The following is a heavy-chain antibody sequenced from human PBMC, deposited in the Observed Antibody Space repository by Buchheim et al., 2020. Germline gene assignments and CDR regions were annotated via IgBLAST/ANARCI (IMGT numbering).Heavy chain of an antibody. D-gene: IGHD2-2*01. J-gene: IGHJ6*03. V-gene: IGHV3-30*18. CDR2: ISYDGSDK. CDR3: AKDLGYCSSISCPRDFYYYMDV. Sequence: QVQLVESGGAVVQPGRSLRLSCAASGFTFSNYGIHWVRQAPGKGLEWVAIISYDGSDKYYADSVRGRFTISRDNSKNTLYLQMNSLRAEDTAVYYCAKDLGYCSSISCPRDFYYYMDVWGKGT. CDR1: GFTFSNYG.